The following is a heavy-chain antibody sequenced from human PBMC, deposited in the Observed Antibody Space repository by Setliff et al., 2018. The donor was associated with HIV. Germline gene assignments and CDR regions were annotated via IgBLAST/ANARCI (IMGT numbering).Heavy chain of an antibody. V-gene: IGHV3-15*05. CDR1: GFTLRSYA. CDR2: IKSKVDGETT. CDR3: TTEGANSPAYH. J-gene: IGHJ5*02. Sequence: PGGSLRLSCEASGFTLRSYAMYWVRQAPGKGLEWVARIKSKVDGETTDHAAPVKGRFTVSRDDSENTLYLQMNSLKTEDTGVYYCTTEGANSPAYHWGQGTLVTVSS.